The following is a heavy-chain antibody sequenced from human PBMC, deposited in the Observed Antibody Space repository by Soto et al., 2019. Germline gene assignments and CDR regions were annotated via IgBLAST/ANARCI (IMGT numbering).Heavy chain of an antibody. D-gene: IGHD6-13*01. CDR3: VRSWGY. CDR2: VTASGGST. J-gene: IGHJ4*02. Sequence: GSLRLACAASGFTFSSYGMNWVRLAPGEGLEWVTTVTASGGSTFYADSVKGRFTISRDNSKNTLDLQMNSLRVDDTAIYYCVRSWGYWGRGIVVTVSS. CDR1: GFTFSSYG. V-gene: IGHV3-23*01.